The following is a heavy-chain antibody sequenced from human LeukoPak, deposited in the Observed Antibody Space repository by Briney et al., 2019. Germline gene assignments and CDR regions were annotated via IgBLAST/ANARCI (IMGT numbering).Heavy chain of an antibody. J-gene: IGHJ6*02. D-gene: IGHD3-10*01. V-gene: IGHV3-9*01. CDR1: GFTFDDYA. Sequence: GGSLRLSCAASGFTFDDYAMHWVRQAPGKGLEWVSGISWNSGSIGYADSVKGRFTISRGNAKNSLYLQMNSLRAEDTALYYCAKDSGWFGELYAYYGMDVWGQGTTVTVSS. CDR3: AKDSGWFGELYAYYGMDV. CDR2: ISWNSGSI.